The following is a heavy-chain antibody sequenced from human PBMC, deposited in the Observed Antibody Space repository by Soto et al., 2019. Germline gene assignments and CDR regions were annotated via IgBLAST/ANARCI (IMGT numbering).Heavy chain of an antibody. J-gene: IGHJ5*02. CDR1: GGSISSGDYY. Sequence: PSETLSLTCTVSGGSISSGDYYWSWIRQPPGKGLERIGYIYYSGSTYYNPSLKSRVTISVDTSKNQFSLKLSSVTAADTAVYYCARVTEVVPAAPDCVDPWGQGTLVTVSS. D-gene: IGHD2-2*01. CDR3: ARVTEVVPAAPDCVDP. V-gene: IGHV4-30-4*01. CDR2: IYYSGST.